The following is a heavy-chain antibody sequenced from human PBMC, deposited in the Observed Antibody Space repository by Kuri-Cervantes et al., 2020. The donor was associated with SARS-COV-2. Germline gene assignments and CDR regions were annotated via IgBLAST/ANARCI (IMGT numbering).Heavy chain of an antibody. V-gene: IGHV3-13*01. CDR3: AREEFSSSRYSPYYYGMDV. D-gene: IGHD6-13*01. J-gene: IGHJ6*02. Sequence: GGSLRLSCAASGFTFSSYDMHWVRQATGKGLEWVSAIGTAGDTYYPGSVKGRFTISRENAKNSLYLQMNSLRAGDTAVYYCAREEFSSSRYSPYYYGMDVWGQGTTVTVSS. CDR1: GFTFSSYD. CDR2: IGTAGDT.